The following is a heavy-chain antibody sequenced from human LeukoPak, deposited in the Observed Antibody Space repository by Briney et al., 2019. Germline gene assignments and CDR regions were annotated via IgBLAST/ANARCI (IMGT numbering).Heavy chain of an antibody. CDR2: ISAYNGNT. Sequence: WASVKVSYKASGYTFTGYYMHWVRQAPGQGLEWMGWISAYNGNTNYAQKLQGRVTMTTDTSTSTAYMELRSLRSDDTAVYYCARDLLGGFGELSEFWGQGTLVTVSS. V-gene: IGHV1-18*04. J-gene: IGHJ4*02. D-gene: IGHD3-10*01. CDR1: GYTFTGYY. CDR3: ARDLLGGFGELSEF.